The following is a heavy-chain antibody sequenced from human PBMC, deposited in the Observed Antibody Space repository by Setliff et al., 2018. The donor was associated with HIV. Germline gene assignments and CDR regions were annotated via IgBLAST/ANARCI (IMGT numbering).Heavy chain of an antibody. Sequence: GGSLRLSCAASGFIFDDYAMHWVRQAPGKGLEWVSGINWNSGRRAYADSVEARFIISRDNAKNSLYLQMNNLRTDETALYYCAQGSDPQLVTLFAYWGQGTLVTVSS. CDR2: INWNSGRR. D-gene: IGHD6-6*01. CDR1: GFIFDDYA. J-gene: IGHJ4*02. CDR3: AQGSDPQLVTLFAY. V-gene: IGHV3-9*01.